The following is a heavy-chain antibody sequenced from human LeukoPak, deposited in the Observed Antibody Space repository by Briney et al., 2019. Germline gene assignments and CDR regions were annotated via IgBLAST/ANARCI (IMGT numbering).Heavy chain of an antibody. D-gene: IGHD2-2*01. CDR1: GFTFSAYG. CDR2: IWANGITE. CDR3: ARDASLYADDY. J-gene: IGHJ4*02. Sequence: GRSLRLSCAASGFTFSAYGMHWVRQAPGKGLEWVAVIWANGITEHYADSVKGRFTIPRDNSKSTLYLQMNSLTAEDTAIYYCARDASLYADDYWGQGTLVTVSS. V-gene: IGHV3-33*01.